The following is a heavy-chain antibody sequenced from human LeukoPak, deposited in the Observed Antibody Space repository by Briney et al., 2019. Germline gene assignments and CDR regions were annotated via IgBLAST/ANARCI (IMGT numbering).Heavy chain of an antibody. CDR2: ISAYNGNT. D-gene: IGHD1-14*01. CDR1: GYTFTSYG. CDR3: ASWLTEGGYFQH. Sequence: ASVNVSCKASGYTFTSYGISWVRQAPGQGLEWMGWISAYNGNTNYAQKLQGRVTMTTDTSTSTAYMELSSLRSEDTAVYYCASWLTEGGYFQHWGQGTLVTVSS. V-gene: IGHV1-18*01. J-gene: IGHJ1*01.